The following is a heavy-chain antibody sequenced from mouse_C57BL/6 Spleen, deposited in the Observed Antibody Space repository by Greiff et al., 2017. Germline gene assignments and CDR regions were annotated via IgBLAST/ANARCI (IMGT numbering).Heavy chain of an antibody. CDR1: GYTFTSYT. D-gene: IGHD4-1*01. J-gene: IGHJ3*01. V-gene: IGHV1-4*01. CDR2: INPSSGYT. Sequence: QVQLQQSGAELARPGASVKMSCKASGYTFTSYTMHWVNQRPGQGLEWIGYINPSSGYTKYNQKFKDKATLTADKSSSTAYMQLSSLTSEDSAVYYCAREEANSAWFAYWGQGTLVTVSA. CDR3: AREEANSAWFAY.